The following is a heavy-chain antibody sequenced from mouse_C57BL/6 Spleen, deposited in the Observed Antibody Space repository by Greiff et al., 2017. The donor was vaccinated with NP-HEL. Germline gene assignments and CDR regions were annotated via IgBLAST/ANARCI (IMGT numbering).Heavy chain of an antibody. V-gene: IGHV5-4*01. CDR2: ISDGGSYT. D-gene: IGHD2-5*01. Sequence: EVKLVESGGGLVKPGGSLKLSCAASGFTFSSYAMSWVRQTPEKRLEWVATISDGGSYTYYPDNVKGRFTISSDNAKNNMYLQMSHLKSEDTAMYYCARDGDSNYYYYAMDYWGQGTSVTVSS. CDR1: GFTFSSYA. J-gene: IGHJ4*01. CDR3: ARDGDSNYYYYAMDY.